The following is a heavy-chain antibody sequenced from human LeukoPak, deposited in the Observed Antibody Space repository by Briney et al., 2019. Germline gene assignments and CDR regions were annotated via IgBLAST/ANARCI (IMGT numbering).Heavy chain of an antibody. CDR3: ARGRVSLKIESGDYYYYGMDV. CDR1: GGSFSGYY. J-gene: IGHJ6*02. Sequence: PSETLSLTCAVYGGSFSGYYWSWIRQPPGKGLEWIGEINHSGSTNYNPSLNRRVTISVDTSKNQFSLKLSSVTAADTAVYYCARGRVSLKIESGDYYYYGMDVWGQGTTVTVSS. D-gene: IGHD2-15*01. V-gene: IGHV4-34*01. CDR2: INHSGST.